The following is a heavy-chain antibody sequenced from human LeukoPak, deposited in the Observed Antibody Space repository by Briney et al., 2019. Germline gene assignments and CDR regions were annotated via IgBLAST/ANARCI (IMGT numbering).Heavy chain of an antibody. CDR1: GDSISSSSSY. J-gene: IGHJ6*03. CDR2: IYYSGST. V-gene: IGHV4-39*07. D-gene: IGHD6-19*01. Sequence: SETLSLTCTVSGDSISSSSSYWGWIRQPPGEGLEWIGSIYYSGSTYYNTSLKSRVTISVDTSKNQFSLRLNSVTAADTAVYYCARVIAVAGTVNPDYYYYMDVWGKGTTVTISS. CDR3: ARVIAVAGTVNPDYYYYMDV.